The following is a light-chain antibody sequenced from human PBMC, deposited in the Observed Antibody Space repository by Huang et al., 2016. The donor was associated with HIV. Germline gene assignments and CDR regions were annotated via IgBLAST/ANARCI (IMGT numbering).Light chain of an antibody. CDR1: QSLLHSNGYNY. J-gene: IGKJ1*01. CDR2: LGS. CDR3: MQALQTPRT. Sequence: EIVMTQSPLSLSVTPGEPASISCRSSQSLLHSNGYNYLDWYLQKPGQSPQLLIYLGSNRASGVPDRFSGSGSGTDFTLKIGRVEAEDVGFYYCMQALQTPRTFGQGTKVEIK. V-gene: IGKV2-28*01.